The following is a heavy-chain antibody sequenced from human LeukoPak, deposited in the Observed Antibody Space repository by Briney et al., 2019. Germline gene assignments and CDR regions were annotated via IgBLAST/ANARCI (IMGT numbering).Heavy chain of an antibody. V-gene: IGHV4-38-2*01. CDR1: GYSISSDDY. J-gene: IGHJ5*02. CDR2: IYHSGST. CDR3: ARKTTEVVTAKLFFP. Sequence: SETLSLTCAVSGYSISSDDYRGWIRQPPGKGLEWIGSIYHSGSTHYNPSLKSRVTISVDTSKNQFSLKLSSVTAADTAVHYCARKTTEVVTAKLFFPWGQGTLVTVSS. D-gene: IGHD2-21*02.